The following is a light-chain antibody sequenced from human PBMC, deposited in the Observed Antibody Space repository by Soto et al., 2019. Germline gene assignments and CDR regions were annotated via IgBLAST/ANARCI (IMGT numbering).Light chain of an antibody. CDR3: QAWDSSTVI. CDR2: LDS. V-gene: IGLV3-1*01. Sequence: SSELTQSPSVSMSPGQTASITCSGDKLGDKHAWWYQQKPGQSPVLVIYLDSKRPSGIPERFSGSNSGNTATLTISGTQAMDEADYYCQAWDSSTVIFGGGTKVTVL. J-gene: IGLJ2*01. CDR1: KLGDKH.